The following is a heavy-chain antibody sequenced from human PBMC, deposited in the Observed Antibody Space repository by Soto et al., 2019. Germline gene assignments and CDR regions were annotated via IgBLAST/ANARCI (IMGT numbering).Heavy chain of an antibody. CDR2: ISGSGGST. V-gene: IGHV3-23*01. J-gene: IGHJ4*02. D-gene: IGHD6-13*01. CDR3: AKGGSSWYGFDY. Sequence: EVQLLESGGGLVQPGGSLRLSCAASGFTFSSYAMSWVRQAPGKGLEWVSAISGSGGSTYYAGSVKGRLIISRDNSKNTLYLQMNSLRAEDTAVYYCAKGGSSWYGFDYWGQGTLVTVSS. CDR1: GFTFSSYA.